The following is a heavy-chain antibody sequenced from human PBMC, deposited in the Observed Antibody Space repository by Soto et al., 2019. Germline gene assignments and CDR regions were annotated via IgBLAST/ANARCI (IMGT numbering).Heavy chain of an antibody. V-gene: IGHV1-18*01. Sequence: QVQLVQAGAEVKKPGASVKVSCTASGYTFTSYGISWVRQAPGQGLEWMGWISAYNGNTKYVQKFQGRVTMTTDTSTSTAYMELWSLSAADTAVYYCARDASAGLNDYWGQGTLVTVSS. CDR2: ISAYNGNT. D-gene: IGHD6-13*01. CDR3: ARDASAGLNDY. CDR1: GYTFTSYG. J-gene: IGHJ4*02.